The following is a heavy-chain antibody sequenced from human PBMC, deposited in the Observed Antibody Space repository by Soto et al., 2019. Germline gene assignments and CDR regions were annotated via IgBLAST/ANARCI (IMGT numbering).Heavy chain of an antibody. D-gene: IGHD3-10*01. Sequence: ASVKVSCKASGYTFTNYGISWVRQAPGQGLEWMGWINTYNGNTNHAQKLQGRVTMTTDTSTSTAYMELRSLRSDDTAVYYCARGVGSGTYYNQYNWFDPWGQGTLVTRLL. CDR3: ARGVGSGTYYNQYNWFDP. CDR1: GYTFTNYG. J-gene: IGHJ5*02. CDR2: INTYNGNT. V-gene: IGHV1-18*01.